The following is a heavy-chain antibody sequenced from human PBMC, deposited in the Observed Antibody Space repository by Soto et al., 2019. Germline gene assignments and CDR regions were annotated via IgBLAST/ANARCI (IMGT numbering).Heavy chain of an antibody. CDR2: ISSSGSTI. J-gene: IGHJ4*02. Sequence: GGSLRLSCAASGFTFSDYYMSWIRQAPGKGLEWVSYISSSGSTIYYADSVKGRFTISRDNAKNSLYLQMNSLRAEDTAVYYCASSLTYYYGSGNFDWGQGTLVTVSS. CDR1: GFTFSDYY. V-gene: IGHV3-11*01. CDR3: ASSLTYYYGSGNFD. D-gene: IGHD3-10*01.